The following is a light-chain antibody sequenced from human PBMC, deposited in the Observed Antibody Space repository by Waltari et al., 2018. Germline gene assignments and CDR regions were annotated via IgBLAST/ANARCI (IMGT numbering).Light chain of an antibody. V-gene: IGLV4-69*01. Sequence: QLVLTQSPSASASLGASVKPTCTLSSGYSSNIIPWHQQQPQKGPRYLMKVNSDGSHSKGDEIPDRFSGSSSGAERYLTISSLQSEDEADYYCQTGGHGTWVFGGGTKLTVL. J-gene: IGLJ3*02. CDR2: VNSDGSH. CDR3: QTGGHGTWV. CDR1: SGYSSNI.